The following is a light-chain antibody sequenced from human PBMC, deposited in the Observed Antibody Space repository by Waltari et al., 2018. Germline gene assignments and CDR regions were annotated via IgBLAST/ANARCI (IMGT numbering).Light chain of an antibody. CDR1: QSVSRT. CDR3: QKYGTHPAT. V-gene: IGKV3-20*01. J-gene: IGKJ1*01. CDR2: DAS. Sequence: EIVLTQSPGTLSLSPGERATLSCRASQSVSRTLAWYQQKAGQAPRLLIYDASSRATDSPDRFSGSGSGTDFSLTISRLEPEDFAVYYCQKYGTHPATFGQGTRVEIK.